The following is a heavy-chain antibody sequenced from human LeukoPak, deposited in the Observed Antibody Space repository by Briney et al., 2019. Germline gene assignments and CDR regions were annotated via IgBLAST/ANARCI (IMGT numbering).Heavy chain of an antibody. Sequence: GGSLRLSCAASGFTFSSYDMHWVRQATGKGLEWVSAIGTADDTYYPGSVKGRFTISRENAKNSLYLQMNSLRAGDTAVYYCARTASGYGLDYWGQGTLVTVSS. CDR3: ARTASGYGLDY. CDR2: IGTADDT. CDR1: GFTFSSYD. J-gene: IGHJ4*02. V-gene: IGHV3-13*01. D-gene: IGHD5-12*01.